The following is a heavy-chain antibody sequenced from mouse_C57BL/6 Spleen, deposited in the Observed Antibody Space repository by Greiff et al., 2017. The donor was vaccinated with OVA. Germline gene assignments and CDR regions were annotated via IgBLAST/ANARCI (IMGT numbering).Heavy chain of an antibody. J-gene: IGHJ4*01. D-gene: IGHD2-4*01. CDR3: AREGGDYGDYYAMDY. V-gene: IGHV1-55*01. CDR2: IYPGSGST. Sequence: QVQLQQPGAELVKPGASVKMSCKASGYTFTSYWITWVKQRPGQGLEWIGDIYPGSGSTNYNEKFKSKATLTVDTSSSTAYMQLSSLTSEDSAVYYCAREGGDYGDYYAMDYWGQGTSVTVSS. CDR1: GYTFTSYW.